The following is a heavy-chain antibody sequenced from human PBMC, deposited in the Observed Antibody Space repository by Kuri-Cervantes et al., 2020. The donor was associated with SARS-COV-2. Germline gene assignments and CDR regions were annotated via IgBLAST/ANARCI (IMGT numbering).Heavy chain of an antibody. V-gene: IGHV1-18*01. J-gene: IGHJ4*02. Sequence: ASVKVSCKASGYTFTSYGISWVRQAPGQGLEWMGWISAYNGNTNYAQKLQGRVTMTTDTSTSTAYMELRSLRSDDTAVYYCASGILYRWEGYFDYWGQGTLVTVSS. D-gene: IGHD2-15*01. CDR3: ASGILYRWEGYFDY. CDR2: ISAYNGNT. CDR1: GYTFTSYG.